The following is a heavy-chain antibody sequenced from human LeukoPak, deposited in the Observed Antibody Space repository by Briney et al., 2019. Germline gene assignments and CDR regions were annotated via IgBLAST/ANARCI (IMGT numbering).Heavy chain of an antibody. CDR1: GYTFTSYD. Sequence: ASVKVSCKASGYTFTSYDIIWVRQATGQGLEWMGWMNPNSGNTEYAQKFQGRVTMTRDTSISTAYLELSSLRSEDTAVFCCGRESGFYGSGTRYWGQGTLVTVSS. D-gene: IGHD3-10*01. J-gene: IGHJ4*02. CDR2: MNPNSGNT. V-gene: IGHV1-8*01. CDR3: GRESGFYGSGTRY.